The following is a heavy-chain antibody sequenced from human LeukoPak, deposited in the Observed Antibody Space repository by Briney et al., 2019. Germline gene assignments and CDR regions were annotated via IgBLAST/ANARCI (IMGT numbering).Heavy chain of an antibody. J-gene: IGHJ4*02. CDR3: AKPENGTPFDY. CDR2: INWNGGST. D-gene: IGHD1-14*01. V-gene: IGHV3-20*04. CDR1: GFTFDDYG. Sequence: GGSLRLSCAASGFTFDDYGMSWVRQAPGKGLEWVSGINWNGGSTGYADSVKGRFTISRDNSKNTLYLRMNSLRAEDTAVYYCAKPENGTPFDYWGQGTLVTVSS.